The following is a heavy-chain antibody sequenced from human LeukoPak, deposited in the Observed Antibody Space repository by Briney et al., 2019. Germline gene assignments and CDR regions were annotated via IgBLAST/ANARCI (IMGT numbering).Heavy chain of an antibody. V-gene: IGHV3-30-3*01. CDR1: GFTFSSYW. Sequence: PGGSLRLSCAASGFTFSSYWMSWVRQAPGKGLEWVAVISYDGSNKYYADSVKGRFTISRDNSKNTLYLQMNSLKAEDTAVYYCARGVDGDYFDYWGQGTLVTVSS. D-gene: IGHD2-15*01. J-gene: IGHJ4*02. CDR3: ARGVDGDYFDY. CDR2: ISYDGSNK.